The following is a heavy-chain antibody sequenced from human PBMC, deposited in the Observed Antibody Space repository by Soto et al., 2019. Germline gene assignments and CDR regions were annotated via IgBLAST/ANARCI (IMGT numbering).Heavy chain of an antibody. J-gene: IGHJ6*02. Sequence: QVQLQQWGAGLLKPSETLSLTCAVYGGSFSGYYWSWIRQRPGKGLEWIGEINHSGSTNYNPSLKSRVTISVDTSKNQFSLKLSSVTAADTAVYYCASKRPPRDYYGMDVWGQGTTVTVSS. CDR1: GGSFSGYY. CDR2: INHSGST. CDR3: ASKRPPRDYYGMDV. V-gene: IGHV4-34*01.